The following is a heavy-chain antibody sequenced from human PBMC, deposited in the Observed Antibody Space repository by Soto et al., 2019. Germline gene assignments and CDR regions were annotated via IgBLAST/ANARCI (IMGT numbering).Heavy chain of an antibody. CDR2: IWYDGSNK. CDR3: AAGEPLDY. V-gene: IGHV3-33*01. D-gene: IGHD3-10*01. CDR1: GFTFSNYG. J-gene: IGHJ4*02. Sequence: QMQLVESGGGVVQPGRSLRLSCAASGFTFSNYGMHWVRQAPGKGLGWGAIIWYDGSNKYYADSVKGRFTISRDNSKNTVYLQMNSLRAEDTAMYYCAAGEPLDYRGQGTLVTVSS.